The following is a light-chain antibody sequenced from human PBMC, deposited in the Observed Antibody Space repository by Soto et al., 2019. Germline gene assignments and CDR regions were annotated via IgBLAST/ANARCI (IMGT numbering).Light chain of an antibody. V-gene: IGKV1-39*01. CDR2: AAS. CDR1: QSISSY. CDR3: QQSYSTLWT. Sequence: DIQMTQSPSSLSASVGDRVTITCRASQSISSYLNWYQQKPGKAPKLLIYAASSLQSGVPSRFSGSGSVTDFNLAISSLQPEAGATYYCQQSYSTLWTCGQETKVEIK. J-gene: IGKJ1*01.